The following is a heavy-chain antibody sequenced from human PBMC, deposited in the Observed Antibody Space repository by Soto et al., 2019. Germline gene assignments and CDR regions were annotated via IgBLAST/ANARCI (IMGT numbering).Heavy chain of an antibody. CDR1: GFTFNTNW. Sequence: EVQLVESGGGVVQPGGSLRISCTASGFTFNTNWMHWVRQAPGKGLVWVSRIYFDGITTNYADSVKGRLTVSRDNAKNTVYLHVNTLRDEDTAVYYCARGGAMGVDYWGQGTLVTVSS. CDR3: ARGGAMGVDY. D-gene: IGHD1-26*01. J-gene: IGHJ4*02. V-gene: IGHV3-74*01. CDR2: IYFDGITT.